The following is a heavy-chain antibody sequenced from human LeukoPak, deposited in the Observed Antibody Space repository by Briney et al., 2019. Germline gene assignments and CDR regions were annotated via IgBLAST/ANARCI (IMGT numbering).Heavy chain of an antibody. J-gene: IGHJ4*02. CDR1: GYTFTCYY. Sequence: GASVKVSCKASGYTFTCYYMHWVRQAPGQGLEWMGWINPNSGGTNYAQKFQGRVTMTSDTSISTAYMELSRLRSDDTAVYYCAREDSGSYGFGYWGQGTLVTVSS. CDR3: AREDSGSYGFGY. CDR2: INPNSGGT. V-gene: IGHV1-2*02. D-gene: IGHD1-26*01.